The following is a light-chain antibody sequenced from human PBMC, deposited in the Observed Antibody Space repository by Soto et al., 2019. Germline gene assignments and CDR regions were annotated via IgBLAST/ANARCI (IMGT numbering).Light chain of an antibody. CDR3: CSQAGSCTLV. Sequence: QSALTQPRSVSGSPGQSVTISCTGTSSDVGGYNYVSWYQKYPGKAPRLMIYDVSKRYSGVPDRFSGSKSGNTASLTISGLQAEDEADYFCCSQAGSCTLVFGGGTKLTVL. CDR1: SSDVGGYNY. V-gene: IGLV2-11*01. CDR2: DVS. J-gene: IGLJ2*01.